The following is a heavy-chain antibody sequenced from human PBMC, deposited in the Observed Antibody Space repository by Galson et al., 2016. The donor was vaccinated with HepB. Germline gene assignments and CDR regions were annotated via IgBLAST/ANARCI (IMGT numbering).Heavy chain of an antibody. V-gene: IGHV3-9*01. J-gene: IGHJ3*02. CDR1: GFTLDHYA. CDR3: AKDSGAYYYDSSGFRRNAFDI. Sequence: SLRLSCAASGFTLDHYAMHWARQAPGKGLEWVSGISWNSGSIGYADSVKGRFTISRDNAKNSLYLQMNSLRAGDTALYYCAKDSGAYYYDSSGFRRNAFDIWGQGTMVTVSS. CDR2: ISWNSGSI. D-gene: IGHD3-22*01.